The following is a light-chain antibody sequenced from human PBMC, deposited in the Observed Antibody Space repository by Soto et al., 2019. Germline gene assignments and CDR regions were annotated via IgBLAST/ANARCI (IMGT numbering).Light chain of an antibody. CDR3: MQGTHWPRT. V-gene: IGKV2-30*01. CDR2: KDS. Sequence: DAVVTQSPLSLPVTVGQPASISCRSSRSLVYSDGNTYLAWLQQRPGQAPRRLIYKDSYRDSGVPDRFSGSGSGTDFTLKISRVEAEDVGIYYCMQGTHWPRTFGQGTKLEIK. CDR1: RSLVYSDGNTY. J-gene: IGKJ2*01.